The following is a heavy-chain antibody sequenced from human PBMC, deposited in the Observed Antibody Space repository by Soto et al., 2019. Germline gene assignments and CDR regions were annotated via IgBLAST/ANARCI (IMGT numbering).Heavy chain of an antibody. D-gene: IGHD3-9*01. CDR1: GGTFSSYA. CDR3: AKEGVLRYFDWLLYSYYFDY. Sequence: ASVKVSCKASGGTFSSYAISWVRQAPGQGLEWMGGIIPIFGTANYAQKFQGRVTITADNSKNTLYLQMNNLRAEDTAVYYCAKEGVLRYFDWLLYSYYFDYWGQGTLVTVSS. J-gene: IGHJ4*02. CDR2: IIPIFGTA. V-gene: IGHV1-69*06.